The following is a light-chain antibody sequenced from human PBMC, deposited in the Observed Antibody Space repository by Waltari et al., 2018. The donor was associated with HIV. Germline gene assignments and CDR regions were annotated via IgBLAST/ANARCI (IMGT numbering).Light chain of an antibody. Sequence: QSALTQPASVSGSPGQSITISCTGMSTDIGSYDLVSWYQQHPGKAPKSMIYEVTKRPSGVSNRFSGSKSGNTASLTISGLQAEDEADYHCCSYAGGITHVLFGGGTKLTVL. CDR3: CSYAGGITHVL. J-gene: IGLJ2*01. V-gene: IGLV2-23*02. CDR2: EVT. CDR1: STDIGSYDL.